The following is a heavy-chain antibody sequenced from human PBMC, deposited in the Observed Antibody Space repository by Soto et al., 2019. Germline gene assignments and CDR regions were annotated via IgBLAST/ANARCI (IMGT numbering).Heavy chain of an antibody. J-gene: IGHJ4*02. V-gene: IGHV3-53*01. CDR2: IHSDGST. CDR3: ARDASGPFDY. Sequence: PGGSLRLSCAASGLTVSTSYMSWVRQAPGKGLECVSFIHSDGSTHYTDSVRGRFTISRDNSKNTLYLQMDRLRVDDTAVYFCARDASGPFDYWGQGTLVTVSS. D-gene: IGHD6-19*01. CDR1: GLTVSTSY.